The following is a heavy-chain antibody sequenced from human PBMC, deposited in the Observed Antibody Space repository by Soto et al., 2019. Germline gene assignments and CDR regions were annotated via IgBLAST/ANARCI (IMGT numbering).Heavy chain of an antibody. CDR2: ISGSGGST. CDR1: EFTFSTHA. D-gene: IGHD2-2*01. V-gene: IGHV3-23*01. J-gene: IGHJ4*02. Sequence: PGGSLRLSCAASEFTFSTHAMTWVRQAPGKGLEWVSSISGSGGSTYYADSVKGRFTISRDNSKNTLYLQMNSLRAEDAAVYSCAKAGYCVSTSCYFPFDYWGQGTLVTVSS. CDR3: AKAGYCVSTSCYFPFDY.